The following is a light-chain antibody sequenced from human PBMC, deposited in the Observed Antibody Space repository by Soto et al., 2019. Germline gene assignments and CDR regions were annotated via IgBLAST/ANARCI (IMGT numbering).Light chain of an antibody. J-gene: IGKJ1*01. CDR2: AAS. CDR1: QGISSY. Sequence: AIRMSQSPSSLSASTGDRVTITCGASQGISSYLAWYQQKPGKAPKLLIYAASTLQSGVPSRFSGSGSGTDFTLTISCLQSEDFATYYCPQYYSYPRTFGQGTKVDI. V-gene: IGKV1-8*01. CDR3: PQYYSYPRT.